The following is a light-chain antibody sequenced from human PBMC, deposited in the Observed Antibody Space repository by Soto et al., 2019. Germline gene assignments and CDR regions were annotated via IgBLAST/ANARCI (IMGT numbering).Light chain of an antibody. CDR2: SNN. J-gene: IGLJ1*01. CDR1: SSNIGSNT. V-gene: IGLV1-44*01. CDR3: ATWADGLNSYV. Sequence: QSVLTQPPSASGTPGQRVTISCSGSSSNIGSNTVSWYQQLPQRAPKLLIFSNNQRPSGVPDRFSGSKSGTSASLAISGRQSDDEADYYCATWADGLNSYVFGTGTKLTVL.